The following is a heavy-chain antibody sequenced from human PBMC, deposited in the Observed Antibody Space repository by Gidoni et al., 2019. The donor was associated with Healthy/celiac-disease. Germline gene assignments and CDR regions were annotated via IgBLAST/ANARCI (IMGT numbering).Heavy chain of an antibody. D-gene: IGHD6-19*01. J-gene: IGHJ6*02. CDR3: ARHKAVAGTNYYYGMDV. CDR1: GGSISSYS. Sequence: QVQLQESGPGLVKPSETLSLTCTVAGGSISSYSWSWIRQPPGKGLEWIGYIYYSGSTNYNPSLKSRVTISVDTSKNQFSLKLSSVTAADTAVYYCARHKAVAGTNYYYGMDVWGQGTTVTVSS. V-gene: IGHV4-59*08. CDR2: IYYSGST.